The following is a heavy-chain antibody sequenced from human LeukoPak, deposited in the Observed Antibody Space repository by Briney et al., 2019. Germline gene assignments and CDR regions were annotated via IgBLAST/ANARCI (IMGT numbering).Heavy chain of an antibody. CDR2: IYHRGSS. CDR3: ARGSSSGYFDY. V-gene: IGHV4-38-2*02. D-gene: IGHD6-13*01. J-gene: IGHJ4*02. CDR1: NYSINTGYF. Sequence: SETLSLTCSVSNYSINTGYFWAWLRQPPGKGLEWIGTIYHRGSSYYSPSLKSRVTISVDTSKNQFSLRVDSVTAADTAVSFCARGSSSGYFDYWGQGTVVTVSS.